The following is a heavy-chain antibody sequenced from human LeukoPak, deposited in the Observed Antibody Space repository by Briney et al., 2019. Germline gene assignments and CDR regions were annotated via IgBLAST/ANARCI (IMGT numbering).Heavy chain of an antibody. J-gene: IGHJ5*02. V-gene: IGHV4-34*01. D-gene: IGHD2-2*02. CDR2: INHSGST. CDR1: GGSFSGYY. CDR3: ARGSSRYCSSTSCNRYNWFDP. Sequence: SETLSLTCAVYGGSFSGYYWSWIRQPPGKGLEWIGEINHSGSTNYNPSLKSRVTISVDTSKNQFSLKLSSVTAADTAVYYCARGSSRYCSSTSCNRYNWFDPWGQGTLVTVSS.